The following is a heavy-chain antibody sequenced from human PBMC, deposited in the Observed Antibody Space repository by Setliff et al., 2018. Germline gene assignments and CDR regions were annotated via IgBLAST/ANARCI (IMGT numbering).Heavy chain of an antibody. J-gene: IGHJ6*02. CDR2: ISYDGSNK. CDR3: AKDIGSSWYFGYYGMDV. CDR1: GFTFSSYA. V-gene: IGHV3-30*04. D-gene: IGHD6-13*01. Sequence: GGSLRLSCAASGFTFSSYAMHWVRQAPGKGLEWVAVISYDGSNKYYADSVKGRFTISRDNSKNSLYLQMNSLRTEDTALYYCAKDIGSSWYFGYYGMDVWGQGTTVTVSS.